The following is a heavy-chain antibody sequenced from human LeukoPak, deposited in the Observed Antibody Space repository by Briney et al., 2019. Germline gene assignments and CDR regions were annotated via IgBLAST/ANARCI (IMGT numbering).Heavy chain of an antibody. J-gene: IGHJ4*02. CDR2: IKQDGNEK. D-gene: IGHD1-14*01. V-gene: IGHV3-7*01. Sequence: GGSLRLSCAASGFTSSNYWMTWVRQAPGKGLEWVANIKQDGNEKYYVDSVKGRFTISRDNAKNTLYLQMNSLRAEDTAVYYCARPTQSYRLRDYFDYWGQGTLVTVSS. CDR3: ARPTQSYRLRDYFDY. CDR1: GFTSSNYW.